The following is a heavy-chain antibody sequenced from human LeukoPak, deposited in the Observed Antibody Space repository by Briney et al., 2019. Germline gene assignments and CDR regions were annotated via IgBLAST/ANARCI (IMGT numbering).Heavy chain of an antibody. J-gene: IGHJ5*02. CDR3: ARYSGYPYNWFDP. CDR1: GGTFSSYA. V-gene: IGHV1-69*05. D-gene: IGHD5-12*01. CDR2: IIPIFGTA. Sequence: SVKVSCKASGGTFSSYAISWVRQAPGQGLEWMGGIIPIFGTATYAQKFQGRVTITTDESTSTAYMELSSLRSEDTAVYYCARYSGYPYNWFDPWGQGTLVTVSS.